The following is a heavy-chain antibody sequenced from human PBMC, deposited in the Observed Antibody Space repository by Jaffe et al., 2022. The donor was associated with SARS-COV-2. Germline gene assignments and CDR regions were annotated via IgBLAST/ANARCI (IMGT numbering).Heavy chain of an antibody. CDR2: IKQDGSDK. V-gene: IGHV3-7*01. CDR1: GFTFTSYW. J-gene: IGHJ4*02. CDR3: ARVRVWFGVPHDFEK. D-gene: IGHD3-10*01. Sequence: EVQLVESGGGLVQPGGSLRLSCAASGFTFTSYWMTWVRQAPGRGLEWVANIKQDGSDKFYVDSVKGRFTISRDNAKNSLYLQMNSLRAEDTAVYYCARVRVWFGVPHDFEKWGQGTLVTVSS.